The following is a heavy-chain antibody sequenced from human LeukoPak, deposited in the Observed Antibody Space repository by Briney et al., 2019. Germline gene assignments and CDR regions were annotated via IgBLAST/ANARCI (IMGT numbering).Heavy chain of an antibody. CDR1: EFASSSHW. V-gene: IGHV3-7*03. J-gene: IGHJ6*02. Sequence: GGSLRLSCAASEFASSSHWMTWVRQVPGRGPEWVANVNRDGSETYYLDSVKGRFTISKDNAKNSLYLQMNSLRAEDTALYHCARNNGMDVWGLGTTVIVSS. CDR3: ARNNGMDV. CDR2: VNRDGSET.